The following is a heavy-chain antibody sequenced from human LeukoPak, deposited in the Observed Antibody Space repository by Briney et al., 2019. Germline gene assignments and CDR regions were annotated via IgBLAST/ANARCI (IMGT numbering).Heavy chain of an antibody. J-gene: IGHJ4*02. CDR1: AYTFSNYY. CDR2: INPSGGRT. CDR3: VRELAGGYFDY. D-gene: IGHD4-23*01. Sequence: ASVKVSFNAAAYTFSNYYIHWVRQPPGQGLEWMGKINPSGGRTVYAQKFQGRVTVTRDTSTSTVYMDLSSLRSEDAAVYYCVRELAGGYFDYWGQGTLVTVSS. V-gene: IGHV1-46*01.